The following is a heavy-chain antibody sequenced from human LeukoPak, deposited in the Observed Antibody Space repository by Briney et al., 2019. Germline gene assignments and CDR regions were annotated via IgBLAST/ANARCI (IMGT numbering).Heavy chain of an antibody. J-gene: IGHJ1*01. CDR1: GGSFSGYY. CDR3: ARVQADFWSGYPANFQH. V-gene: IGHV4-34*01. D-gene: IGHD3-3*01. Sequence: PSETLSLTCAVYGGSFSGYYWSWIRQPPGKGLEWIGEINHSGSTNYNPSLKSRVTISVDTSKNQFSLKLSSVTAADTAVYYCARVQADFWSGYPANFQHWGQGTLVTVSS. CDR2: INHSGST.